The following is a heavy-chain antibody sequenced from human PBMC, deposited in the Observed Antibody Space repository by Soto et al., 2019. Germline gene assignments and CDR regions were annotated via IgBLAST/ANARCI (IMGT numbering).Heavy chain of an antibody. CDR3: AREGLGVATSLYYYYYYMDV. D-gene: IGHD5-12*01. V-gene: IGHV1-8*01. CDR1: GYTFPSYD. CDR2: MNPNSGNT. J-gene: IGHJ6*03. Sequence: EASVKVSCKASGYTFPSYDINWVRQATGQGLEWMGWMNPNSGNTGYAQKFQGRVTMTRNTSISTAYMELSSLRSEDTAVYYCAREGLGVATSLYYYYYYMDVWGKGTTVTVSS.